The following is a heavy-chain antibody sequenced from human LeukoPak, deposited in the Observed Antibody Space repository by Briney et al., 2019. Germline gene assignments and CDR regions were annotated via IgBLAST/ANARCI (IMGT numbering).Heavy chain of an antibody. CDR3: ARTGDFGTGWFDP. J-gene: IGHJ5*02. CDR1: GGTFSSYA. CDR2: IIPIFGTA. V-gene: IGHV1-69*05. Sequence: SVKVSCKASGGTFSSYAISWVRQAPGQGLEWMGGIIPIFGTANYAQKFQGRVTITTDESTSTAYMELSSLRSEDTAVYYCARTGDFGTGWFDPWGQGTLVTVSS. D-gene: IGHD4-17*01.